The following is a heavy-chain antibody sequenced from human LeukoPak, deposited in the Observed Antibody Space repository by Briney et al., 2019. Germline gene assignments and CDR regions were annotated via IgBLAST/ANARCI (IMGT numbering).Heavy chain of an antibody. CDR1: GGSISSSSYY. CDR2: IYYSGST. V-gene: IGHV4-39*01. D-gene: IGHD5-18*01. J-gene: IGHJ4*02. Sequence: PSETLSLTCTVSGGSISSSSYYWGWIRQPPGKGLEWIGSIYYSGSTYYNPYLKSRVTISVDTSKNQFSVKLSSVTAADTAVYYCARHFSYVDYWGQGTLVTVSS. CDR3: ARHFSYVDY.